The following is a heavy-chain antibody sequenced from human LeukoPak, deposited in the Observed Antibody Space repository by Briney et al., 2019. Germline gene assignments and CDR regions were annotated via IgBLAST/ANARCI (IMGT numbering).Heavy chain of an antibody. J-gene: IGHJ4*02. CDR1: GGSISSGSYY. V-gene: IGHV4-61*02. CDR3: ARAGYSSGWLDY. D-gene: IGHD6-25*01. Sequence: SETLSLTCTVSGGSISSGSYYWSWIRQPAGKGLEWIGRIYTSGSTNYNPSLKSRVTMSVDTSNNQFSLKLSSVTVADTAVYYCARAGYSSGWLDYWGQGTLVIVSS. CDR2: IYTSGST.